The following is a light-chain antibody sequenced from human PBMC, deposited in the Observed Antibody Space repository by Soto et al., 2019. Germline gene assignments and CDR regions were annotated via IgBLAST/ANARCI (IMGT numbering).Light chain of an antibody. CDR1: QNLSRYF. V-gene: IGKV3-20*01. J-gene: IGKJ1*01. CDR3: QQYGSSPT. CDR2: GAS. Sequence: DIFLTQSPSTLSLSPFELASLSCRASQNLSRYFLAWYQHKPGQAPRLLISGASSRATGIPDRFSGSGSGTDFTLTISRLEPEDFAVYYCQQYGSSPTFGQGTKVDIK.